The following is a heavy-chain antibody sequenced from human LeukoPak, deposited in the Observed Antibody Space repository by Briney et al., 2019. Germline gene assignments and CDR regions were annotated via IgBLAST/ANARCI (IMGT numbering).Heavy chain of an antibody. CDR1: GFTFSSYG. V-gene: IGHV3-30*03. D-gene: IGHD3-16*01. Sequence: GGSLRLSCAASGFTFSSYGMHWVRQAPGKGLEWVAVISYDGSNKYYADSVKGRFTISRDNARNSLYLQMNSLRAEDTAVYYCATSWGSNLYYFDYWGQGTLVTVSS. J-gene: IGHJ4*02. CDR2: ISYDGSNK. CDR3: ATSWGSNLYYFDY.